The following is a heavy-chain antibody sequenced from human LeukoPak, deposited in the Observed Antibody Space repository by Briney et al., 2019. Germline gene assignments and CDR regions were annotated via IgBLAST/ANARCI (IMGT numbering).Heavy chain of an antibody. CDR3: ARALGAAAGTNAFDI. J-gene: IGHJ3*02. V-gene: IGHV3-30*04. CDR2: ISYDGSNK. Sequence: GGSLRLSCAASGFTFSSYAMHWVRQAPGKGLEWVAVISYDGSNKYYADSVKGRFTISRDNSKNTLYLQMNSLRAEDTAVYYCARALGAAAGTNAFDIWGQGTMVTVSS. CDR1: GFTFSSYA. D-gene: IGHD6-13*01.